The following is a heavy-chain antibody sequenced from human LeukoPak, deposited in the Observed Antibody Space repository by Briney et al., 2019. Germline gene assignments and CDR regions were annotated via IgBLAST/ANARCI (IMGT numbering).Heavy chain of an antibody. V-gene: IGHV3-48*03. CDR2: ISSSGGTI. CDR1: GFTFSSDA. Sequence: GGSLRLSCAASGFTFSSDAMSWVRQAPGKGLEWVSYISSSGGTIYYADSVKGRFTISRDNAKNSLYLQMNSLRAEDTAVYYCAELGITMIGGVWGKGTTVTISS. J-gene: IGHJ6*04. D-gene: IGHD3-10*02. CDR3: AELGITMIGGV.